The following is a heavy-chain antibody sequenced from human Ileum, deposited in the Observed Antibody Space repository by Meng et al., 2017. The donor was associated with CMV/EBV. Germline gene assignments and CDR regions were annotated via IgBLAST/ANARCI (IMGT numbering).Heavy chain of an antibody. CDR3: AREENTVNQFEY. CDR2: INAGGST. Sequence: LQGSGPGLVKPSEPLSPPCSGSGGSISTYYWAWVRRPAGKALEWIGRINAGGSTNDNPSLKSRVTMSVDTSKNQFSLKVTSVTAADTAVYYCAREENTVNQFEYWGQGTLVTVSS. D-gene: IGHD4-17*01. V-gene: IGHV4-4*07. CDR1: GGSISTYY. J-gene: IGHJ4*02.